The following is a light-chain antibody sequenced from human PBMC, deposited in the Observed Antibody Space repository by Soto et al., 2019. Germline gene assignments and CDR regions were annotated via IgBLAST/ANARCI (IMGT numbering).Light chain of an antibody. CDR2: PAS. CDR1: QPISSW. Sequence: DLQMTQSPSSISAYVGHRVNITFPSIQPISSWLAWYQQVPGQAPYLLIYPASTLQSGVPSRFSGSGSGTDFTLTINSLQTEDFATYYCQQGYNFPRAFGQGTKVDIK. V-gene: IGKV1-12*01. J-gene: IGKJ1*01. CDR3: QQGYNFPRA.